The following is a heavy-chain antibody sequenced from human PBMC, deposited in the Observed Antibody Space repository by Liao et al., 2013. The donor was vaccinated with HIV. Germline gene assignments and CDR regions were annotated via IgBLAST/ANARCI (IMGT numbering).Heavy chain of an antibody. V-gene: IGHV4-4*07. J-gene: IGHJ4*02. CDR3: ARGDYDTSNYYYIHLMKFDY. D-gene: IGHD3-22*01. CDR1: GGSISSYY. Sequence: QVQLQESGPVLVKPSETLSLTCTVSGGSISSYYWSWIRQPAGKGLEWIGRIYTSGSTNYNPSLKSRVTMSVDTSKNQFFLKLSSVTAADTAVYYCARGDYDTSNYYYIHLMKFDYWGQGTLVTVSS. CDR2: IYTSGST.